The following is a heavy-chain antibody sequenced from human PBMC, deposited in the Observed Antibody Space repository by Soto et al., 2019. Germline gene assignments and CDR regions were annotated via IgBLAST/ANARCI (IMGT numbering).Heavy chain of an antibody. D-gene: IGHD2-2*02. CDR2: IWYDGSNK. J-gene: IGHJ2*01. V-gene: IGHV3-33*01. CDR1: GFTFSSYG. CDR3: ARPADIVVVPAAIRLGWYFDL. Sequence: ESGGGVVQPGRSLRLSCAASGFTFSSYGMHWVRQAPGKGLEWVAVIWYDGSNKYYADSVKGRFTISRDNSKNTLYLQMNSLRAEDTAVYYCARPADIVVVPAAIRLGWYFDLWGRGTLVTVSS.